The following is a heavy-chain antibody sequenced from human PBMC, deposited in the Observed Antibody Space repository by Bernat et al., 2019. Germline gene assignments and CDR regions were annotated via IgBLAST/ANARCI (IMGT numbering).Heavy chain of an antibody. V-gene: IGHV3-11*05. D-gene: IGHD5-12*01. J-gene: IGHJ4*02. CDR1: GFTFSDYY. Sequence: AQLEESGGGLVQPGGSLRLSCAASGFTFSDYYMSWIRQAPGKGLEWVSYISSSSYTNYADSVKGRFTISRDNAKNSLYLQMNSLRAEDTAVYYCATDTGVATTPDYWGQGTLVTVSS. CDR2: ISSSSYT. CDR3: ATDTGVATTPDY.